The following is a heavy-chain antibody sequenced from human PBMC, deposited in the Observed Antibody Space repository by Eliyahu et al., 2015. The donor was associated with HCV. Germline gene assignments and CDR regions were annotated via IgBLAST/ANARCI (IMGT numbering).Heavy chain of an antibody. Sequence: QVQLVESGGGVVQPGRSLRLSCAASGFTFXSYGMHWVRQAPGKGLEWVAVISYDGSNKYYADSVKGRFTISRDNSKNTLYLQMNSLRAEDTAVYYCAKDGPWDSYYGMDVWGQGTTVTVSS. CDR1: GFTFXSYG. CDR3: AKDGPWDSYYGMDV. CDR2: ISYDGSNK. D-gene: IGHD1-26*01. V-gene: IGHV3-30*18. J-gene: IGHJ6*02.